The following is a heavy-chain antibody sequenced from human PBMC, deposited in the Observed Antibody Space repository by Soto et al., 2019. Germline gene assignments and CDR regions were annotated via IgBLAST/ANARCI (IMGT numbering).Heavy chain of an antibody. Sequence: SGSTSYYPSFKSRVTISLDTSRNQFPLKLTSVTAADTAVYYCARAASFASSYYFDFWGQGTLVTVSS. CDR3: ARAASFASSYYFDF. CDR2: SGST. V-gene: IGHV4-59*01. J-gene: IGHJ4*02. D-gene: IGHD6-6*01.